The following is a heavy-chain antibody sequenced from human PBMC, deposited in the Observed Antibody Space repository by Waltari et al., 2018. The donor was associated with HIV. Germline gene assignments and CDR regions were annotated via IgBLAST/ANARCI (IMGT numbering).Heavy chain of an antibody. CDR1: GIAVSGKW. J-gene: IGHJ3*02. V-gene: IGHV3-66*02. CDR2: VTNGDRT. D-gene: IGHD3-22*01. CDR3: AASLTQGGYDI. Sequence: EVQLVESGGGLVQPGGSPRLSCVASGIAVSGKWVIWVRQAPGKGLEWVSLVTNGDRTYYADSVKGRFTISRDNSRSTLDLRMNSLSVEDTAVYYCAASLTQGGYDIWGQGTMVTVSS.